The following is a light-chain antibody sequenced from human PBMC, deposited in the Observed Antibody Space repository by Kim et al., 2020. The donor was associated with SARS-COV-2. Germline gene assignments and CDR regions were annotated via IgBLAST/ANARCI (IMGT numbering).Light chain of an antibody. V-gene: IGLV2-23*02. Sequence: SPGQSITISCTGTSSDVGSYDLVSWYQQPPGKAPKLMIYEVSKRPSGVSNRFSGSKSGNTASLTISGLQAEDEADYYCCSYAGSRVFGGGTKLTVL. CDR3: CSYAGSRV. CDR2: EVS. J-gene: IGLJ3*02. CDR1: SSDVGSYDL.